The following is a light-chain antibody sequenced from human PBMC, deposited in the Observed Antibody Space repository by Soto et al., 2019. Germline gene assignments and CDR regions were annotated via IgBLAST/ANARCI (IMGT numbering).Light chain of an antibody. CDR2: GAS. Sequence: TQSPGTLSLSPGERATLSCRASQSVSNNYLAWYQQKPGQAPRLLIYGASTRATGIPARFSGSGSGTEFTLTISRLQSEDFAVYYCQQYNNWSFGQGTRLENK. CDR1: QSVSNN. V-gene: IGKV3-15*01. CDR3: QQYNNWS. J-gene: IGKJ5*01.